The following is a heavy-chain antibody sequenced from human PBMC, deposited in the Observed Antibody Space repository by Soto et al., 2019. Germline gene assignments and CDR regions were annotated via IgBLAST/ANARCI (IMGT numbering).Heavy chain of an antibody. CDR3: AQVTDDY. Sequence: GGSLRLSCAASGFTFTTYALSWVRQAPGKGLEWVSTISGSGGSTYYADSVKGRFTISRDNSKNTVYLQMNSLRAEDTALYYCAQVTDDYRGQGTLVTVSS. CDR1: GFTFTTYA. J-gene: IGHJ4*02. CDR2: ISGSGGST. V-gene: IGHV3-23*01.